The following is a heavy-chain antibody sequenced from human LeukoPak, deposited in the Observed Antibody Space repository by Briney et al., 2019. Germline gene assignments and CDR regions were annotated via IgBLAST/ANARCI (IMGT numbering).Heavy chain of an antibody. CDR2: IYPGDSDT. D-gene: IGHD3-22*01. V-gene: IGHV5-51*01. CDR1: GYSFTSYW. Sequence: GESLKISCKGSGYSFTSYWIGWVRQMPGKGLEWMRIIYPGDSDTRYSPSFQGQVTISPDKSISTAYLQWSSLKASDTAMYYCARSTGFYDSSGYTAFDIWGQGTMVTVSS. CDR3: ARSTGFYDSSGYTAFDI. J-gene: IGHJ3*02.